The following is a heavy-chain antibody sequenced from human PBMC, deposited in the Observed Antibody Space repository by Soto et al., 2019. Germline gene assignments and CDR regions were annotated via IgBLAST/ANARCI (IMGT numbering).Heavy chain of an antibody. J-gene: IGHJ2*01. CDR3: TTDRTVTLPDWYFDL. V-gene: IGHV3-15*05. CDR1: GFTFSNAW. Sequence: EVQLVESGGGLVKPGGSLRLSCAASGFTFSNAWMSWVRQAPGKGLEWVGRIKSKTDGGTTDYAAPVKGRFTISRDDSKNTLYLQMNSLKTEDTAVYYCTTDRTVTLPDWYFDLWGRGTLVTVSS. CDR2: IKSKTDGGTT. D-gene: IGHD4-17*01.